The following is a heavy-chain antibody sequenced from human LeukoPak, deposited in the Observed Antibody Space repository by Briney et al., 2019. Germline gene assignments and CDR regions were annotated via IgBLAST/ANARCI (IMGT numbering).Heavy chain of an antibody. J-gene: IGHJ5*02. CDR2: IHYGGST. V-gene: IGHV4-39*01. D-gene: IGHD6-19*01. CDR1: GGSISSSSDY. CDR3: ARNIRYTSGLNWFDP. Sequence: PSETLSLTCTASGGSISSSSDYWGWIRQPPGKGLEWIGSIHYGGSTYYNATLKSRVTISVDTSKKQCSLQLTSVTAADTAVYYCARNIRYTSGLNWFDPWGQGTLVTVSS.